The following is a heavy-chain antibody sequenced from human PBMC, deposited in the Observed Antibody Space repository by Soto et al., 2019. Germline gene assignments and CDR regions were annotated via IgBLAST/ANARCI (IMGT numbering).Heavy chain of an antibody. CDR1: GSGFIRSG. V-gene: IGHV1-58*02. Sequence: ASVKVSCKASGSGFIRSGIQWVRQAHGQRLEWIGWIVVASGQTNYAQNFRGRVAITRDTSTATAYIELTGLTSKDTAVYFCSADRPDIGVGWWVWGQGTTVTVSS. D-gene: IGHD2-15*01. J-gene: IGHJ6*02. CDR3: SADRPDIGVGWWV. CDR2: IVVASGQT.